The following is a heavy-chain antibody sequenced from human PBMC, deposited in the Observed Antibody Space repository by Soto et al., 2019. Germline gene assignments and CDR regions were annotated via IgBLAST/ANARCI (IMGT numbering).Heavy chain of an antibody. CDR3: AADLGYSYYYDSSDGRQI. V-gene: IGHV1-58*02. Sequence: QMQLVQSGPEVKKPGTSVKVSCKASGFTFTSSAMQWVRQARGQRLEWIGWIVVGSGNTNYAQKFQERVTITRDMSTSTAYMELSSLRSEDTAVYYCAADLGYSYYYDSSDGRQIWGQGTMVTVSS. D-gene: IGHD3-22*01. CDR2: IVVGSGNT. J-gene: IGHJ3*02. CDR1: GFTFTSSA.